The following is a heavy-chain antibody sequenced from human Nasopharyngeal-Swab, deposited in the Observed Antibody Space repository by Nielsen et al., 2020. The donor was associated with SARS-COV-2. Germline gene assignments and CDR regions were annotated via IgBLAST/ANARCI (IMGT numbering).Heavy chain of an antibody. CDR3: ARSLRGSSLHY. V-gene: IGHV3-21*01. D-gene: IGHD6-6*01. CDR1: GFTFSSYS. CDR2: ISSSSSYI. Sequence: GESLKISRAASGFTFSSYSMNWVRQAPGKGLEWVSSISSSSSYIYYADSVRGRFTISRDNAKNSLYLQMNSLRAEDTAVYYCARSLRGSSLHYWGQGTLVTVSS. J-gene: IGHJ4*02.